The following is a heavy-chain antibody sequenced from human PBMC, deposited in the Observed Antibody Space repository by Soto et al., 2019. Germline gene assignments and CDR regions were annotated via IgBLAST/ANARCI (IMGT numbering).Heavy chain of an antibody. D-gene: IGHD3-22*01. J-gene: IGHJ3*02. CDR2: ISGSGGST. Sequence: HPGGSLRLSCAASGITFNSYAMSWVRQAPGKGLEWVSAISGSGGSTYYADSVKGRFTISRDNSKNTLYLQMNSLRAEDTAVYYCAKGGARNYYDSSGYYGNAFDIWGQGTKVTVSS. CDR1: GITFNSYA. V-gene: IGHV3-23*01. CDR3: AKGGARNYYDSSGYYGNAFDI.